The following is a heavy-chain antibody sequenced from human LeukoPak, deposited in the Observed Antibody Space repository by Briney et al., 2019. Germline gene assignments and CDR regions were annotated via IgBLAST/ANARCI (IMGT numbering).Heavy chain of an antibody. CDR1: GGSISSSPYY. CDR2: IYYSGST. CDR3: ARHASVDGNWPRPLDY. D-gene: IGHD6-19*01. V-gene: IGHV4-39*01. J-gene: IGHJ4*02. Sequence: SETLSLTCTVSGGSISSSPYYWGWIRQPPGQGLEWIGNIYYSGSTYYNPSLETRVTISVDTSKNQFSLKLTSVTAADTAVYYCARHASVDGNWPRPLDYWGQGSLVTVSS.